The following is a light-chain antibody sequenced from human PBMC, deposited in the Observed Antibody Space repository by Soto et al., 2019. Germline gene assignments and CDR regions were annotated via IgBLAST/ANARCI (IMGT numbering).Light chain of an antibody. J-gene: IGKJ1*01. CDR3: QHYRSLPPMWT. CDR1: QRVAGNF. CDR2: DAS. Sequence: EIVLTQSPAALSLSPGERATLSCGASQRVAGNFLAWYQHKPGLAPRLLIYDASIRANGIPDRFSGGGSGTYCTLTISRLEHEDSAVYYCQHYRSLPPMWTFGLGNKLEI. V-gene: IGKV3D-20*01.